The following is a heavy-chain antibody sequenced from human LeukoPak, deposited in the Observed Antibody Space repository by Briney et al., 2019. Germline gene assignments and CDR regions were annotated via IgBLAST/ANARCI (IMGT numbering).Heavy chain of an antibody. CDR3: PLAPWAAFDP. Sequence: GGSLRLSCSASGFSFSIYGMHWVRQAPGKGLEWVAFIRYDGSNKYYADSVKGRFTISRDNSKNTLYLQMNSLRAEDTAVYYCPLAPWAAFDPWGQGTLVTVSS. D-gene: IGHD3-3*02. CDR1: GFSFSIYG. CDR2: IRYDGSNK. J-gene: IGHJ5*02. V-gene: IGHV3-30*02.